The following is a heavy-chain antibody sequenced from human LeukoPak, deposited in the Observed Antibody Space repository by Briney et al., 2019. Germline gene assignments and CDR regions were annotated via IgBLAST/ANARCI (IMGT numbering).Heavy chain of an antibody. CDR3: ARGGYCSSTSCLGADY. J-gene: IGHJ4*02. CDR1: GFTFSSYT. D-gene: IGHD2-2*01. Sequence: GGSLRLSCAASGFTFSSYTMNWVRQAPGKGLEWVSYISSSSSYTNYADSVKGRFTISRDNAKNSLYLQMNSLRAEDTAVYYCARGGYCSSTSCLGADYWGQGTLVTVSS. CDR2: ISSSSSYT. V-gene: IGHV3-21*05.